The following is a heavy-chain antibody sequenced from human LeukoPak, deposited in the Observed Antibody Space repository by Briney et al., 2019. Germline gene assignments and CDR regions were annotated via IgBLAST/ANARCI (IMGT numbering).Heavy chain of an antibody. CDR3: AGTLKIFGVVMTHTFDP. V-gene: IGHV3-7*01. J-gene: IGHJ5*02. Sequence: PGGSLRLSCAASGFTFSSYWMSWVRQAPGKGLEWVANIKQDGSEEYYVDDGKGRFTICGDNAKKSLYLQMNSLRAEDTAVYYCAGTLKIFGVVMTHTFDPWGQGTLVTVSS. CDR1: GFTFSSYW. CDR2: IKQDGSEE. D-gene: IGHD3-3*01.